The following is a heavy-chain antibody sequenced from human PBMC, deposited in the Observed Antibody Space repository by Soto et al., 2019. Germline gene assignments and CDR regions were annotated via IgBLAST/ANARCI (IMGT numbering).Heavy chain of an antibody. Sequence: GASVKVSCKAAGYTFTDYYIHWVRQAPGQGLEWMGWINPDSGGTDYAQNFQGRVTMTRDTSIRTAYLELRRLRSDDTAVYFCARATSTGYFEYWGQGTPVTV. CDR3: ARATSTGYFEY. V-gene: IGHV1-2*02. J-gene: IGHJ4*02. D-gene: IGHD1-26*01. CDR2: INPDSGGT. CDR1: GYTFTDYY.